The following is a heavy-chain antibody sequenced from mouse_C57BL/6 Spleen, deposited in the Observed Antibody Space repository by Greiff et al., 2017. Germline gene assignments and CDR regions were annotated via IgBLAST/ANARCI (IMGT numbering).Heavy chain of an antibody. CDR1: GYTFTSYG. Sequence: QVQLQQSGAELARPGASVKLSCKASGYTFTSYGISWVKQRPGQGLEWIGEIYPKSGNTNYNEKFKGKATLTADKSSSTAYVELRSLTSEDSAVYFYERRDSQGGAMDCWGTGTSVTVSS. J-gene: IGHJ4*01. CDR3: ERRDSQGGAMDC. CDR2: IYPKSGNT. V-gene: IGHV1-81*01. D-gene: IGHD3-3*01.